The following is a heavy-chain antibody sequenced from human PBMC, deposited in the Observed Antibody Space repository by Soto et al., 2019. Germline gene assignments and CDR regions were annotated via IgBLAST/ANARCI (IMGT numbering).Heavy chain of an antibody. V-gene: IGHV3-30-3*01. J-gene: IGHJ4*02. CDR1: GFTFSSYA. CDR3: ARDPPYYYDSRGRLDY. Sequence: GGPLRLSCAASGFTFSSYAMHWVRQAPGKGLEWVAVISYDGSNKYYADSVKGRFTISRDNSKNTLYLQMNSLRAEDTAVYYCARDPPYYYDSRGRLDYWGQGTLVTVSS. D-gene: IGHD3-22*01. CDR2: ISYDGSNK.